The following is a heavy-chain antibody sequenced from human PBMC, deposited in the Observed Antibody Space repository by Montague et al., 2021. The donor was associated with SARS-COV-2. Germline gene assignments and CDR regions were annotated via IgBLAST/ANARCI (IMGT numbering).Heavy chain of an antibody. CDR3: ARRSRVVTAIWALRTSLSSWFDP. V-gene: IGHV4-34*01. J-gene: IGHJ5*02. CDR1: GGSFSGYY. CDR2: INHSGST. Sequence: ETLSLTSAVYGGSFSGYYWSWIRQPPGKGLEWIGEINHSGSTXXXPSXXXRVTISVDTSKNQFSLKLSSVTAAETAVYYCARRSRVVTAIWALRTSLSSWFDPWGQGTMVTVSS. D-gene: IGHD2-21*02.